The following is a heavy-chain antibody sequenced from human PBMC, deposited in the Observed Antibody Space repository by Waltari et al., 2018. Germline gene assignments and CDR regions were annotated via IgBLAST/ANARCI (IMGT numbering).Heavy chain of an antibody. CDR2: IKQEGSEK. CDR3: ARGLSSAFDI. CDR1: GGSVTGAN. Sequence: VELQESGPGLVKPSETPFLTCTVSGGSVTGANWSWVRQATGKGVEWVANIKQEGSEKYYVDSVKGRFTISRDNAKNSLYLQMNSRRAEDTAVYYCARGLSSAFDIWGQGTMVTVSS. V-gene: IGHV3-7*01. J-gene: IGHJ3*02.